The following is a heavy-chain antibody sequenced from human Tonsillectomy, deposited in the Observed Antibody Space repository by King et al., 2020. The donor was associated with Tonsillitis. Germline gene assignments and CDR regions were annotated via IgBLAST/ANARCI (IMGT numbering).Heavy chain of an antibody. CDR2: IYYSGST. CDR1: GGSISSSNW. Sequence: VQLQESGPRLVKPSGTLSLTCAVSGGSISSSNWWSWVRQPPGKGLEWIGEIYYSGSTNYTPSLKRRVTISVDKSKNQFSLKLSSVTAADTAVYYCARQGVGSGAGSFDYWGQGTLVTVSS. J-gene: IGHJ4*02. V-gene: IGHV4-4*02. CDR3: ARQGVGSGAGSFDY. D-gene: IGHD3-10*01.